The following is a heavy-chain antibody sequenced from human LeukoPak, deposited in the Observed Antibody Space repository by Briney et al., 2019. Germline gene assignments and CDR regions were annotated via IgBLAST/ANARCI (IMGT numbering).Heavy chain of an antibody. D-gene: IGHD3-22*01. J-gene: IGHJ4*02. CDR2: FYSSMTT. CDR3: ARPAYDYDSSGYYPPRYDY. V-gene: IGHV4-4*07. Sequence: SESLSLTCTVSGGSISGYHWSWIRQAAGKGLEWIGRFYSSMTTNYNPSLKSRVTMSADTSKNQFSLKLNSVTAADTAVYYCARPAYDYDSSGYYPPRYDYWGQGTLVTVSS. CDR1: GGSISGYH.